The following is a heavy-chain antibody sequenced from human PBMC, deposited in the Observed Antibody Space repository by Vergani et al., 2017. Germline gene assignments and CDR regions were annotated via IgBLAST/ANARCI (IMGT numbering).Heavy chain of an antibody. CDR3: AKSSPSSPACAGYFDL. CDR2: ISGSGGST. J-gene: IGHJ2*01. D-gene: IGHD6-19*01. CDR1: GFTFSSYA. V-gene: IGHV3-23*01. Sequence: EVQLLESGGGLVQPGGSLRLSCAASGFTFSSYAMSWVRQAPGKGLEWVSAISGSGGSTYYADSVKGRFTISRDKSKNTLYLQMNSLRAEDTAVYYCAKSSPSSPACAGYFDLWGRGTLVTVSS.